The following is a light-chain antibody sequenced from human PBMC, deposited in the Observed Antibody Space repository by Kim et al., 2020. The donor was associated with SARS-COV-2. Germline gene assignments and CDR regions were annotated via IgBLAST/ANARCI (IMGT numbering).Light chain of an antibody. CDR2: YDS. J-gene: IGLJ3*02. V-gene: IGLV3-21*04. Sequence: APEKTARITWGRNNIGSNSVRGYQQKPGQAPVLVIYYDSDRPSGIPARFSGSNSGNTATLTISRVEAGDEADYYCQVWDSSSDHPVFGGGTKLTVL. CDR3: QVWDSSSDHPV. CDR1: NIGSNS.